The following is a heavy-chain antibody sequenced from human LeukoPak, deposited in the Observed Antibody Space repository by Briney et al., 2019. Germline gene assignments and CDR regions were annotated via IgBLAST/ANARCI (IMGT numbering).Heavy chain of an antibody. CDR2: ISLSSSTI. J-gene: IGHJ5*02. CDR3: ARDNPSSLVRGVIPS. D-gene: IGHD3-10*01. CDR1: GFTFSDYA. V-gene: IGHV3-48*02. Sequence: GGSLRLSCVASGFTFSDYAMNRVRQAPGKGLEWVSYISLSSSTIYYAASAKGRFTVSRDNAKNSLYLQMNSLRDEDTAVYYCARDNPSSLVRGVIPSWGQGILVTVSS.